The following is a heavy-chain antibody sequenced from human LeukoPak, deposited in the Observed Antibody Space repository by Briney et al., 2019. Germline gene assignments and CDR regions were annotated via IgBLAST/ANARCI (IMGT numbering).Heavy chain of an antibody. CDR1: GFTFSSYA. V-gene: IGHV3-23*01. CDR3: ARDPTAGGVGATHY. D-gene: IGHD1-26*01. Sequence: GGSLRLSCAASGFTFSSYAMSWVRQAPGKGPEWVSAISGSGGTTYYADSVKGRFTISRDNAKNSLYLQMNSLRAEDTAVYYCARDPTAGGVGATHYWGQGTLVTVSS. CDR2: ISGSGGTT. J-gene: IGHJ4*02.